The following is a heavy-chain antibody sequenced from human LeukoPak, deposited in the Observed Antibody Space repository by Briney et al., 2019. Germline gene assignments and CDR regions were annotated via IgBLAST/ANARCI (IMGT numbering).Heavy chain of an antibody. V-gene: IGHV3-30-3*01. CDR2: ISYDGSNE. Sequence: PGGSLRLSCAASGFTFSSYAMHWVRQAPGKGLEWVAVISYDGSNEYYADSVKGRFTISRDNSKNTLYLQMNSLRAEDTAVYYCAEPYYFDYWGQGTLVTVSS. CDR1: GFTFSSYA. J-gene: IGHJ4*02. CDR3: AEPYYFDY.